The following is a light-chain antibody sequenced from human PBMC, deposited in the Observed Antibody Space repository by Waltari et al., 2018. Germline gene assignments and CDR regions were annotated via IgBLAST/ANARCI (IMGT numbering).Light chain of an antibody. Sequence: DIVMTQSPDSLAVSLGERATINCKSSQSVLYSSNNKNYLAWYQQKPGQPPKLLISWASTRESGVTERFSGSGSGTDFALTISSLQAEDVAVYFCQHYYSAPVTFGGGTRVEIQ. V-gene: IGKV4-1*01. J-gene: IGKJ4*01. CDR1: QSVLYSSNNKNY. CDR2: WAS. CDR3: QHYYSAPVT.